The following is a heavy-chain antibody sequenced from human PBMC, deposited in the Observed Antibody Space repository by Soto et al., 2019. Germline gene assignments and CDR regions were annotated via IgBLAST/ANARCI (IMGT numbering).Heavy chain of an antibody. J-gene: IGHJ6*02. V-gene: IGHV4-34*01. CDR2: INHSGST. CDR1: GGSFSGYY. D-gene: IGHD3-3*01. CDR3: ARGRVNVLRFLEWFSYYYGMDV. Sequence: SETLSLTCAVYGGSFSGYYWSWIRQPPGKGLEWIGEINHSGSTNYNPSLKSRVTISVDTSKNQFSLKLSSMTAADTAVYYCARGRVNVLRFLEWFSYYYGMDVWGQGTTVTVSS.